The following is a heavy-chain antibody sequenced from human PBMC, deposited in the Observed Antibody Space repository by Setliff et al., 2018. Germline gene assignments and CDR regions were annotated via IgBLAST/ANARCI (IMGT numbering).Heavy chain of an antibody. CDR1: GFTFSTYA. CDR2: IYSGDRNT. V-gene: IGHV3-23*03. J-gene: IGHJ4*02. D-gene: IGHD1-7*01. Sequence: HPGGSLRLSCAASGFTFSTYAMSWVRQAPGKGLEWVSTIYSGDRNTFYTDSVKGRFTIFRDGSKNTLYLQMTSLRAEDTAVYYCAKPQVELRWGFESWGQGTPVTVSS. CDR3: AKPQVELRWGFES.